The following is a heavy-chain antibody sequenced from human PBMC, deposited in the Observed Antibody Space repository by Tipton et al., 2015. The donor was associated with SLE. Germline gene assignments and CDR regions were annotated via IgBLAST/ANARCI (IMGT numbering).Heavy chain of an antibody. Sequence: TLSLTCAVYGGFFTGYYWSWIRQPPGKGLEWIGEINHSGSTNYNPSLKSRVTVSVDTSKNQFSLMLTSVTAADTAVYYCARGLSQDNWGQGTLVTVSS. CDR2: INHSGST. V-gene: IGHV4-34*01. CDR3: ARGLSQDN. CDR1: GGFFTGYY. J-gene: IGHJ4*02.